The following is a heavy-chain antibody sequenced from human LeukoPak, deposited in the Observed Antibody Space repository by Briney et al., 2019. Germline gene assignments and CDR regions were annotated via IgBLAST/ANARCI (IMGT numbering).Heavy chain of an antibody. V-gene: IGHV4-31*03. Sequence: SETLSLTCTVSGGSISSGGYYWSWIRQHPGKGLEWIGYIYYSGSTYYNPSLKSRVTISVDTSKNQFSLKLSSVTAADTAVYYYAGGAYYYDSSGYHEPLDYWGQGTLVTVSS. CDR1: GGSISSGGYY. CDR2: IYYSGST. CDR3: AGGAYYYDSSGYHEPLDY. J-gene: IGHJ4*02. D-gene: IGHD3-22*01.